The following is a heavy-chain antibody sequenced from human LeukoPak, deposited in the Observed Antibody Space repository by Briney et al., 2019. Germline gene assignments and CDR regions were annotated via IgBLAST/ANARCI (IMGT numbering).Heavy chain of an antibody. CDR2: IRHDASNT. CDR3: AKEGSDSSGYLSPFDY. CDR1: GFTFSDFA. V-gene: IGHV3-30*02. J-gene: IGHJ4*02. D-gene: IGHD3-22*01. Sequence: GGSLRLSCAASGFTFSDFAMHWLRQAPGKGLEWLTFIRHDASNTYYADSVKGRFTLSRDNSTNILYLQMNSLRSEDTAVYYCAKEGSDSSGYLSPFDYWGQGTLVTVSS.